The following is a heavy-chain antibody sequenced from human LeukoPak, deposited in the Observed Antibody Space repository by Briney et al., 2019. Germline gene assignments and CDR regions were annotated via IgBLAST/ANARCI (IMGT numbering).Heavy chain of an antibody. J-gene: IGHJ6*02. Sequence: SETLSFTCTVSGYSISSGYYWGWIRQPPGKGLEWIGEIYHSGSTNYNPSLKSRVTISVDKSKNQFSLKLSSVTAADTAVYYCARDHSYGYSIYYGMDVWGQGTTVTVSS. CDR2: IYHSGST. D-gene: IGHD5-18*01. CDR1: GYSISSGYY. CDR3: ARDHSYGYSIYYGMDV. V-gene: IGHV4-38-2*02.